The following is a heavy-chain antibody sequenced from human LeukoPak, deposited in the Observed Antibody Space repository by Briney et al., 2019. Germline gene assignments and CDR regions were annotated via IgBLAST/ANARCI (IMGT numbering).Heavy chain of an antibody. V-gene: IGHV4-59*12. D-gene: IGHD6-13*01. CDR3: ARDSYSSGWYYFDY. CDR1: GGSISSYY. CDR2: IYYSGST. J-gene: IGHJ4*02. Sequence: SETLSLTCTVSGGSISSYYWSWIRQPPGKGLEWIGYIYYSGSTNYNPSLKSRVTMSVDTSKNQFSLKLSSVTAADTAVYYCARDSYSSGWYYFDYWGQGTLVTVSS.